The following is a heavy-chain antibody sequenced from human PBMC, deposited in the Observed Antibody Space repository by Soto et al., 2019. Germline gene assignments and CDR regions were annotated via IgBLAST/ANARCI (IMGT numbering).Heavy chain of an antibody. CDR3: AKAGGDSDYICGSYRPFDY. V-gene: IGHV3-23*01. J-gene: IGHJ4*02. Sequence: EVQLLESGGGLVQPGGSLRLSCAASGFTFSSYAMSWVRQAPGKGLEWVSAISGSGGSTYYADSVKGRFTISRDNSKNTLYLQMNSLRAEDTAVYYCAKAGGDSDYICGSYRPFDYWGQGTLVTVSS. CDR1: GFTFSSYA. D-gene: IGHD3-16*02. CDR2: ISGSGGST.